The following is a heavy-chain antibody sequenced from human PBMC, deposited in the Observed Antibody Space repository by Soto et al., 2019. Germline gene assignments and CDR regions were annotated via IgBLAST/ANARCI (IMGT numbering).Heavy chain of an antibody. V-gene: IGHV3-64D*08. CDR1: GFTFSSYA. CDR3: VKDYMWYYYDSSGYPWDY. J-gene: IGHJ4*02. CDR2: ISSNGGST. Sequence: GGSLRLSCSASGFTFSSYAMHWVRQAPGKGLEYVSAISSNGGSTYYADSVKGRFTISRDNSKNTLYLQMSSLRAEDTAVYYCVKDYMWYYYDSSGYPWDYWGQGTLVTVSS. D-gene: IGHD3-22*01.